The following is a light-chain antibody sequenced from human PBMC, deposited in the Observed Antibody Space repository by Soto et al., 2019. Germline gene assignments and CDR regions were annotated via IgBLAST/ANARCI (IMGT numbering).Light chain of an antibody. V-gene: IGKV1-5*01. Sequence: EIQMSQSPATLSSYIGDRVTITCRASQSISSWLAWYQQIPGRAPKLLLYDASGLESGLPSRFSGSGSGTEFTLTISSLQSEDFAVYYCQQYNNWPRTFGQGTNVDI. CDR2: DAS. CDR3: QQYNNWPRT. J-gene: IGKJ1*01. CDR1: QSISSW.